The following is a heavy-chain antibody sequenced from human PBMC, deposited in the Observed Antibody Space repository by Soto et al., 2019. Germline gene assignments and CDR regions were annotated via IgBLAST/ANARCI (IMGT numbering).Heavy chain of an antibody. D-gene: IGHD3-10*01. J-gene: IGHJ4*02. CDR3: GRGAITVLRGVDY. CDR2: VSSDGSNK. CDR1: GFTFNTYA. V-gene: IGHV3-30*04. Sequence: QVHLEESGGGVVHPGRSLRLSCAASGFTFNTYAVHWVRQAPGKGLEWVAVVSSDGSNKYYSDSVKGRCSISRHNSNNPLSLPVNCLRTEDTAVYYCGRGAITVLRGVDYWGRGTLVTVSS.